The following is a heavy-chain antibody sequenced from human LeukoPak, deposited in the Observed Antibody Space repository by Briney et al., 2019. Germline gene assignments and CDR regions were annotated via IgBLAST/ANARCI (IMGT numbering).Heavy chain of an antibody. V-gene: IGHV3-73*01. D-gene: IGHD3-10*01. Sequence: PGGSLRLSCAVSGYTFSGSAMHWVRQASGKELEWIGRIWSRPNSYATAYAASVKGRFTISRDDSINTAYLQMNSLKTEDTALYYCTRLADGSGKFDLWGQGTLVTVSS. CDR3: TRLADGSGKFDL. CDR2: IWSRPNSYAT. CDR1: GYTFSGSA. J-gene: IGHJ5*02.